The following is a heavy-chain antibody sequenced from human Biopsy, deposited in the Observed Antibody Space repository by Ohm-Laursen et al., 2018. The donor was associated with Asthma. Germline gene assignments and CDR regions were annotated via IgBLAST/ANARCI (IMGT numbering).Heavy chain of an antibody. V-gene: IGHV3-53*01. Sequence: SLRLSCAASGFTVSRDHMFWVRQAQGKGLEWVSVIYSGGTSHTADSVRGRFTISRDFSKNTLHLQMHSLRAEDTAVYYCARGDSSNWSHYYFDYWGQGTLVTVSS. CDR2: IYSGGTS. D-gene: IGHD3-22*01. CDR3: ARGDSSNWSHYYFDY. J-gene: IGHJ4*02. CDR1: GFTVSRDH.